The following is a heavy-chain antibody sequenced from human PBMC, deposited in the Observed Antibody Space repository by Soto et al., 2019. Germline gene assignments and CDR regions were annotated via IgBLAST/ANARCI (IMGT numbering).Heavy chain of an antibody. Sequence: GGSLRLSCAASGFTFSSYGMHWGLQAPCKGLEWVAVISYDGSNKYYADSVKGRFTISRDNSRNTLYLQMNSLRAEDTAVYYCAKSWTYSSSWIAPGFDYWGQGTLVTVSS. CDR1: GFTFSSYG. D-gene: IGHD6-13*01. J-gene: IGHJ4*02. CDR2: ISYDGSNK. V-gene: IGHV3-30*18. CDR3: AKSWTYSSSWIAPGFDY.